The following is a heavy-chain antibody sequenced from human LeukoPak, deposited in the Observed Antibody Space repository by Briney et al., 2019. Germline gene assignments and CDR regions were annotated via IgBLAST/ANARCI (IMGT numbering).Heavy chain of an antibody. CDR1: GYSISSGYY. CDR3: AREEDSYGYFDFDY. J-gene: IGHJ4*02. Sequence: SDILSLTCTVSGYSISSGYYWGWIRQPPGKGLEWIGSIYHSGSTYYNPSLKSRVTISVDTSKNQFSLKLSSVTAADTAVYYCAREEDSYGYFDFDYWGQGTLVTVSS. V-gene: IGHV4-38-2*02. CDR2: IYHSGST. D-gene: IGHD5-18*01.